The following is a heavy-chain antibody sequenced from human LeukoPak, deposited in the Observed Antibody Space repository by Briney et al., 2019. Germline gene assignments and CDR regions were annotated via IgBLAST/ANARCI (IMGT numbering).Heavy chain of an antibody. CDR3: AKDTYGMDV. Sequence: GGSLRLSCAASGFTFDDYAMHWVRQAPGKGLEWVSGISWNSGSIGYADSVKGRFTISRDNAKNSLYLQMNSLRAEDTALYYCAKDTYGMDVWGQGTTVTVSS. CDR2: ISWNSGSI. V-gene: IGHV3-9*01. J-gene: IGHJ6*02. CDR1: GFTFDDYA.